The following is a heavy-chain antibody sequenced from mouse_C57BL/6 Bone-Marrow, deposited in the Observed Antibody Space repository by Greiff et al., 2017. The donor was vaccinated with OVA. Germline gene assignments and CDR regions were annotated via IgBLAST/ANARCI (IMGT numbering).Heavy chain of an antibody. CDR3: ARSGGRDY. Sequence: EVQLVESGGGLVQPGGSLSLSCAASGFTFTDYYMSWVRQPPGKALEWLGFIRNTANGYTTEYSASVKGRFTISRDNSQSILYPQMTALRAEDSATYYCARSGGRDYWGQGTTLTVSS. CDR1: GFTFTDYY. CDR2: IRNTANGYTT. D-gene: IGHD4-1*01. J-gene: IGHJ2*01. V-gene: IGHV7-3*01.